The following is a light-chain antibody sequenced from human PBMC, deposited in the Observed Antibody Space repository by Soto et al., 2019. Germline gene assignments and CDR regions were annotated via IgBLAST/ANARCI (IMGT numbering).Light chain of an antibody. J-gene: IGKJ2*01. CDR2: GAS. CDR1: QSVSSTY. Sequence: EIVLTQSPGTLSLSPGERATLSCRASQSVSSTYLAWYQQKPGQAPNLLIYGASSRATGIPDRFSGSGSGTDFTLTISRLEPEDFAVYYCQQSGSSPYTFGQGTKLEI. CDR3: QQSGSSPYT. V-gene: IGKV3-20*01.